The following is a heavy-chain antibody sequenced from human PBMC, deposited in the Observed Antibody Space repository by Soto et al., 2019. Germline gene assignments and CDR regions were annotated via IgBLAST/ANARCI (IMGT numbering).Heavy chain of an antibody. CDR3: AVTTVVTPGAFDI. CDR1: GYTFTSYG. D-gene: IGHD4-17*01. J-gene: IGHJ3*02. Sequence: GASVKVSCKASGYTFTSYGISWVRQAPGQGLECMGWISAYTGNTNYAQKLQGRVTMTRDTSTSTAYMELRSLRFDDTAVYYCAVTTVVTPGAFDIWGQGTMVTVSS. CDR2: ISAYTGNT. V-gene: IGHV1-18*01.